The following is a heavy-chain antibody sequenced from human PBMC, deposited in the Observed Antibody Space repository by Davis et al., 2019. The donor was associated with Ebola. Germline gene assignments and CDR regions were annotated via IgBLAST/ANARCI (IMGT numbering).Heavy chain of an antibody. CDR2: ISGSGGST. D-gene: IGHD6-19*01. J-gene: IGHJ4*02. Sequence: GGSLRLSCAASGFTFSSYAMSWVRQAPGKGLEWVSAISGSGGSTYYADSVKGRFTISRDNSKNTLYLQMNSLIPEDTAVYYCAKSHISGWSLIDYWGQGTLVTVSS. V-gene: IGHV3-23*01. CDR3: AKSHISGWSLIDY. CDR1: GFTFSSYA.